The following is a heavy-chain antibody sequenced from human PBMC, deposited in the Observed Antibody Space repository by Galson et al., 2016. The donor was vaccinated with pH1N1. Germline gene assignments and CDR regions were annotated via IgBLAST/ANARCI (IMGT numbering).Heavy chain of an antibody. D-gene: IGHD4-17*01. CDR1: GFTFSRYW. CDR3: ARDRGFLSVTTIAFHV. J-gene: IGHJ3*01. CDR2: IKQDGSEK. Sequence: SLRLSCAASGFTFSRYWMSWVRQAPGKGLEWVANIKQDGSEKNYVDSVKGRFTVSRDNAKNSLYLQMNSLRGGDTAVYYCARDRGFLSVTTIAFHVWGQGTMVTVSS. V-gene: IGHV3-7*03.